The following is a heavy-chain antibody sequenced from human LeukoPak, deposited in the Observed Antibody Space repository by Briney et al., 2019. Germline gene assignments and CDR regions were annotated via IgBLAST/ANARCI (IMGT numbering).Heavy chain of an antibody. Sequence: SETLSLTCTVSGDSISNSNYYWGWIRQPPGEGLEWIGSIHYSGSTYYNPSLKSRVTISVDTSKNHFSLKLSSVTAADTAVYHCARVSSGYPYVFDHWGQGTLVTVSS. D-gene: IGHD3-22*01. J-gene: IGHJ4*02. CDR3: ARVSSGYPYVFDH. CDR2: IHYSGST. CDR1: GDSISNSNYY. V-gene: IGHV4-39*02.